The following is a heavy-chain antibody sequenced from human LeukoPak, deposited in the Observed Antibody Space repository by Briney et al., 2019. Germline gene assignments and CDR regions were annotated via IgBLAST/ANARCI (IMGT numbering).Heavy chain of an antibody. CDR3: ARVLHKRNYDSTTYYGY. Sequence: PGGSLRLSCAASGFTFSSYSMNWVRQAPGKGLEWVSYISSSSSTIYYADSVKGRFTISRDNAKSSLYLQMNSLRAEDTAVYYCARVLHKRNYDSTTYYGYWGQGTLVTVSS. CDR1: GFTFSSYS. CDR2: ISSSSSTI. V-gene: IGHV3-48*01. J-gene: IGHJ4*02. D-gene: IGHD3-22*01.